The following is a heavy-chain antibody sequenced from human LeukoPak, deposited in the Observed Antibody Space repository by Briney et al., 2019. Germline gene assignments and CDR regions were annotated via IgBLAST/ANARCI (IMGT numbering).Heavy chain of an antibody. CDR1: GGSISSSSYY. D-gene: IGHD3-10*01. CDR2: IYYSGST. CDR3: ARGKALLWFGELFSRWIPQYYFDY. Sequence: SETLSLTCTVSGGSISSSSYYWGWIRQPPGKGLEWIGSIYYSGSTYYNPSLKSRVTISVDTSKNQFSLKLSSVTAADTAVYYCARGKALLWFGELFSRWIPQYYFDYWGQGTLVTVSS. V-gene: IGHV4-39*07. J-gene: IGHJ4*02.